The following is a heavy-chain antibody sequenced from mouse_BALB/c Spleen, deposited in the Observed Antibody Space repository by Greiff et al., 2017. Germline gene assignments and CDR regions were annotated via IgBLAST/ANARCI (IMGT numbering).Heavy chain of an antibody. Sequence: QVQLQQPGAELVKPGASVKLSCKASGYTFTSYWMNWVKQRPGQGLEWIGQIYPGDGDTNYNGKFKGKATLTADKSSSTAYMQLSSLTSEDSAVYFCARKAGFVFAYWGQGTLVTVSA. J-gene: IGHJ3*01. V-gene: IGHV1-80*01. CDR2: IYPGDGDT. CDR1: GYTFTSYW. CDR3: ARKAGFVFAY.